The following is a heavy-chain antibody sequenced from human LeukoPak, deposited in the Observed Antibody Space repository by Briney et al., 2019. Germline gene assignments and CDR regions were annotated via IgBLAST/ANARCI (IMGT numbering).Heavy chain of an antibody. CDR2: IYYSGSTNY. V-gene: IGHV4-59*01. Sequence: PSETLSLTCTVSGGSIRNYFWSWIRQPPGKGLEWIGYIYYSGSTNYNYNPSLKSRVSISVDTSKSQFSLKLSSVTAADTAVYYCARAAKAMVRGVIYFDYWGQGTLVTVSS. CDR1: GGSIRNYF. D-gene: IGHD3-10*01. CDR3: ARAAKAMVRGVIYFDY. J-gene: IGHJ4*02.